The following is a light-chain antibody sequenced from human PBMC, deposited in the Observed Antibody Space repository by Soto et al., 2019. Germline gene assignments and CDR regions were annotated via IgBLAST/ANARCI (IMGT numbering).Light chain of an antibody. Sequence: EIVLTQSPGTLSLSPGERATLSCRASQSVRSTFLAWYQQKPGQAPRLLISGASSRATGIPDRFSGSGSGTDFTLTISRLDPEDFAVYYCHHYGTSWTFGQGTKVEI. V-gene: IGKV3-20*01. CDR1: QSVRSTF. CDR3: HHYGTSWT. J-gene: IGKJ1*01. CDR2: GAS.